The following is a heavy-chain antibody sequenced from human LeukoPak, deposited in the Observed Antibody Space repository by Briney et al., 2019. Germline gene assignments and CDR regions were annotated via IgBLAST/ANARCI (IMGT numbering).Heavy chain of an antibody. CDR1: GFTFSSYA. D-gene: IGHD3-22*01. CDR2: ISGSGGST. CDR3: AKGQYYYDSSGPPIGY. Sequence: GGSLRLSCAASGFTFSSYAMSWVRQAPGKGLEWVSAISGSGGSTYYADSVKGRFTIPRDNSKNTLYLRMNSLRAEDTAVYYCAKGQYYYDSSGPPIGYWGQGTLVTVSS. V-gene: IGHV3-23*01. J-gene: IGHJ4*02.